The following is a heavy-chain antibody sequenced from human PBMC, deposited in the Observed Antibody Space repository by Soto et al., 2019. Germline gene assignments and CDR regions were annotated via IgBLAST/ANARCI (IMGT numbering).Heavy chain of an antibody. CDR3: ARDPSDWPYFFDS. CDR2: ITNSGHKT. V-gene: IGHV3-23*01. Sequence: PGGSLIVSCVFSDFSFSNHPMTWVRQAPGKGLEWVSGITNSGHKTYYADSVKGRFTISRDNSKNTLYLQMNSLRAGDTALYYCARDPSDWPYFFDSWGQGTMVTVSS. CDR1: DFSFSNHP. J-gene: IGHJ4*02. D-gene: IGHD6-19*01.